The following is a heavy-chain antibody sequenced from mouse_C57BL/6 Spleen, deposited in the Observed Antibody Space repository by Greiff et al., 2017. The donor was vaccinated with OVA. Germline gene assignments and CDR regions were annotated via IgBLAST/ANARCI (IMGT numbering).Heavy chain of an antibody. J-gene: IGHJ2*01. CDR1: GYTFTSYW. V-gene: IGHV1-55*01. CDR3: ARCNYYGSTLDY. D-gene: IGHD1-1*01. Sequence: QVQLQQPGAELVKPGASVKMSCKASGYTFTSYWITWVKQRPGQGLEWIGDIYTGSGSNNYDEKFKSKATLTVDTSSSTAYMQLSSLTSEDSAVYYCARCNYYGSTLDYWGKGTTLTVSS. CDR2: IYTGSGSN.